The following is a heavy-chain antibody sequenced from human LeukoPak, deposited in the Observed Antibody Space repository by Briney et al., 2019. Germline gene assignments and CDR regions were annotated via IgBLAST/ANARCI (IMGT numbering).Heavy chain of an antibody. D-gene: IGHD2-2*01. CDR1: GYTFTSYG. V-gene: IGHV1-18*01. CDR3: AREGAYCSSTSCHLQNWFDP. Sequence: ASVKVSCKASGYTFTSYGLSWVRQAPGQGLEWMGWISAYNGKTESSENLQGRLTMTTDTSTNTAYMELMSLSSDDTAVYYCAREGAYCSSTSCHLQNWFDPWGQGTLVTVSS. CDR2: ISAYNGKT. J-gene: IGHJ5*02.